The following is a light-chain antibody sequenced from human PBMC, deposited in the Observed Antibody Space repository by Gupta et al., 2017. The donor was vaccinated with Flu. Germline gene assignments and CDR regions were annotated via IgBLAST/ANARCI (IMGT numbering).Light chain of an antibody. CDR2: EVT. CDR3: SSYAGSYIWV. V-gene: IGLV2-8*01. CDR1: SSDVGRYDY. Sequence: QSALTQPPSASGSPGQSVTISCTGTSSDVGRYDYVSCYQQNPGKAPKVLIYEVTKRPSGVPDRFSASKSGNTASLTVSGRQAEDEADYYCSSYAGSYIWVFGGGTKLTAL. J-gene: IGLJ3*02.